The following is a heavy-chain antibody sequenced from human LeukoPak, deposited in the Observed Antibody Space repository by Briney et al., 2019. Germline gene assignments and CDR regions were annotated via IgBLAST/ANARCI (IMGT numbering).Heavy chain of an antibody. CDR3: ASGIAVAVNY. D-gene: IGHD6-19*01. CDR1: GFSFKSYS. J-gene: IGHJ4*02. CDR2: ISSGGSNI. Sequence: GGSLRLSCAAFGFSFKSYSMNWVRQAPGKGLEWVSSISSGGSNIHYADSVKGRFTISRDDAKNSLYLQMNSLRAEDTAVYYCASGIAVAVNYWGQGTLVTVSS. V-gene: IGHV3-21*01.